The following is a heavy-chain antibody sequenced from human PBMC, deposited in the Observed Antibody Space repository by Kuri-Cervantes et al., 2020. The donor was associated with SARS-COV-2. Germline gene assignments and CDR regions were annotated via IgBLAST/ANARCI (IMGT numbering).Heavy chain of an antibody. CDR1: GGSISSYY. V-gene: IGHV4-4*07. J-gene: IGHJ2*01. CDR2: IYTSGST. D-gene: IGHD3-22*01. CDR3: ASQGKYYYDSSGYPAVYWYFDL. Sequence: SETLSLTCTVPGGSISSYYWSWIRQPAGKGLEWIGRIYTSGSTNYNPSLKSRVTMSVDTSKNQFSLKLSPVTAADPAVYYCASQGKYYYDSSGYPAVYWYFDLWGRGTLVTVSS.